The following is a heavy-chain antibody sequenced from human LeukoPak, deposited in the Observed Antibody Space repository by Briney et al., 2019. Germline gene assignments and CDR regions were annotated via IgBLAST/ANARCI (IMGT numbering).Heavy chain of an antibody. Sequence: GGSLRLSCAASGFTFSSYSMNWVRQAPGKGLEWVSSISRSSSYIYYADSVKGRFTISRDNAKNSLYLQMNSLRAEDTAVYYCAVEEYSSGSPGSYYFDYWGQGTLVTVSS. V-gene: IGHV3-21*01. CDR2: ISRSSSYI. CDR3: AVEEYSSGSPGSYYFDY. D-gene: IGHD6-19*01. J-gene: IGHJ4*02. CDR1: GFTFSSYS.